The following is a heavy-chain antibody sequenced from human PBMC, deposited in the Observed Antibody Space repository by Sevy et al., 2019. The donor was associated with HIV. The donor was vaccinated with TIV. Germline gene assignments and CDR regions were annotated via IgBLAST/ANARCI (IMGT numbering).Heavy chain of an antibody. CDR3: ARHSSMTTVTMNY. CDR2: IYYSGST. CDR1: GGSVSRSTYY. J-gene: IGHJ4*02. V-gene: IGHV4-39*01. Sequence: SETLSLTCTVSGGSVSRSTYYWGWIRQPPGKGLEWIGSIYYSGSTYYNPSLKSRVTISVDTSKNQFSLKLSSVTAADTNAYYCARHSSMTTVTMNYWGQGTLVTVSS. D-gene: IGHD4-17*01.